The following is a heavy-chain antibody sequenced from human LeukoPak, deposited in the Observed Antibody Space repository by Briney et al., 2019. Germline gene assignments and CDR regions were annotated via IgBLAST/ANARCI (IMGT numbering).Heavy chain of an antibody. CDR1: GFTFSNYG. D-gene: IGHD5-18*01. CDR3: ARTGDTERFDY. J-gene: IGHJ4*02. V-gene: IGHV3-33*01. CDR2: IRYDGSKK. Sequence: GGSLRLSCAASGFTFSNYGMHWVRQAPGKGLEWVALIRYDGSKKDYADSVKGRFTISRDDSKNTLYLQMDSLRAEDTAVYYCARTGDTERFDYWGQGTLVTVSS.